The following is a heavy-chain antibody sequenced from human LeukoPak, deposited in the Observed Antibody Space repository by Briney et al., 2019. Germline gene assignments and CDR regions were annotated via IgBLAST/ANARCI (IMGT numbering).Heavy chain of an antibody. CDR1: GGSIISSAYY. V-gene: IGHV4-30-4*02. Sequence: SDTLSLTCTVSGGSIISSAYYWSWSRQPPGKGLEWIEYIYYNRSTCNNPSLKSRVTISLDTSKNQFSLKLSSVTAADTAVYYCVRTEVSSGSEDYWGQGTLVTVSS. CDR3: VRTEVSSGSEDY. CDR2: IYYNRST. D-gene: IGHD6-19*01. J-gene: IGHJ4*02.